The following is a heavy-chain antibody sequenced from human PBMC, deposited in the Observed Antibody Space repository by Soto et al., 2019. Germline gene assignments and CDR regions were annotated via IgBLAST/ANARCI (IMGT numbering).Heavy chain of an antibody. D-gene: IGHD3-10*01. J-gene: IGHJ4*02. CDR2: IYYSGST. CDR3: ATLSGSYYNWYFDY. Sequence: SETLSLTCTVSGGSISSGGYYWSWIRQHPGKGLEWIGYIYYSGSTYYNPSLKSRVTISVDTSKNQFSLKLSSVTAADTAVYYCATLSGSYYNWYFDYWGQGTLVTVSS. CDR1: GGSISSGGYY. V-gene: IGHV4-31*03.